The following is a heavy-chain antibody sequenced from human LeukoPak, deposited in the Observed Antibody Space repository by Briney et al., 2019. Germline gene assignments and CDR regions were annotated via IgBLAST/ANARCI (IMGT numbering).Heavy chain of an antibody. CDR3: AREGGFYRPLDY. CDR2: VHLDGRT. D-gene: IGHD3-3*01. Sequence: SETLSLTCGVSGGSVINTNWWTWVRPPPGKGLEWIGEVHLDGRTNYNPSLESRLTTSVDVSENQVSLKLTSVTAADTAVYYCAREGGFYRPLDYSGQGTLVTVSS. CDR1: GGSVINTNW. J-gene: IGHJ4*02. V-gene: IGHV4-4*02.